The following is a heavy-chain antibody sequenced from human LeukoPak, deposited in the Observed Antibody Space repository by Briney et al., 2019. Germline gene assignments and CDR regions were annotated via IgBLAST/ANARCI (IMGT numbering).Heavy chain of an antibody. J-gene: IGHJ4*02. CDR3: ASIVATPFDY. V-gene: IGHV3-48*03. Sequence: SNSGTTKYYADSVKGRFTFSRDNARNSLYLQMNSLRAEDTAVYYCASIVATPFDYWGQGTLVTVSS. D-gene: IGHD5-12*01. CDR2: SNSGTTK.